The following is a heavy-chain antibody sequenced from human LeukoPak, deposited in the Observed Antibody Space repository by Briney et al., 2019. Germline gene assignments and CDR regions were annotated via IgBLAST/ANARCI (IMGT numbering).Heavy chain of an antibody. CDR2: IYHSGST. CDR1: GGSISSGGYS. CDR3: ARELSQFDY. J-gene: IGHJ4*02. Sequence: SETLSLTCAVSGGSISSGGYSWSWIRQPPGKGLEWIGYIYHSGSTYYNPSLKSRVTISVDRSKNQFSLKLSSVTAADTAVYYCARELSQFDYWGQGTLVTVSS. D-gene: IGHD3-16*02. V-gene: IGHV4-30-2*01.